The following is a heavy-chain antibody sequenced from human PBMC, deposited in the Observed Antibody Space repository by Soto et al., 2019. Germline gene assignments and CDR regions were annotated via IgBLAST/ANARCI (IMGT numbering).Heavy chain of an antibody. J-gene: IGHJ3*02. D-gene: IGHD6-19*01. CDR1: GFTFSSYW. CDR3: ARESSGWYYAFDI. Sequence: GGSLRLSCAASGFTFSSYWMSWVRQAPGKGLEWVSAINDSAHNTYHADSVKGRFTISRDNAKNSLYLQMNSLRAEDTAVYYCARESSGWYYAFDIWGQGTVVTVSS. V-gene: IGHV3-21*01. CDR2: INDSAHNT.